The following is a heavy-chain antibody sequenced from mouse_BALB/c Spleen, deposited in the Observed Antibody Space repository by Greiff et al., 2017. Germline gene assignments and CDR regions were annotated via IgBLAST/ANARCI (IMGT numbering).Heavy chain of an antibody. CDR2: ISSGGSYT. V-gene: IGHV5-6*02. CDR1: GFTFSSYG. J-gene: IGHJ3*01. CDR3: ARQRAGSSYPAWFAY. D-gene: IGHD1-1*01. Sequence: EVMLVESGGDLVKPGGSLKLSCAASGFTFSSYGMSWVRQTPDKRLEWVATISSGGSYTYYPDSVKGRFTISRDNAKNTLYLQMSSLKSEDTAMYYCARQRAGSSYPAWFAYWGQGTLVTVSA.